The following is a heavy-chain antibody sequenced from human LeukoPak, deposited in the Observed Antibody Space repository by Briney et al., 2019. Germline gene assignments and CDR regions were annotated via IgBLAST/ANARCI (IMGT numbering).Heavy chain of an antibody. CDR2: ISGSDAGT. Sequence: PGGSLRLSCAASGFTFNNYAMSWVRQAPGKGLEWVSAISGSDAGTYYADSVKGRFTISRDNSKNTLCLQMNSLRAEDTGVYYCAKDLSSGSRRAYWGQGTLVTVSS. CDR3: AKDLSSGSRRAY. CDR1: GFTFNNYA. V-gene: IGHV3-23*01. J-gene: IGHJ4*02. D-gene: IGHD6-19*01.